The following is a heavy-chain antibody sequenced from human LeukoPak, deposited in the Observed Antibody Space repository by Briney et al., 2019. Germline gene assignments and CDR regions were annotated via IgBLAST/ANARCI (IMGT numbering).Heavy chain of an antibody. CDR3: ARELAVAGTFDAFDI. J-gene: IGHJ3*02. CDR2: IIPIFGTA. Sequence: GASVKVSCKASGGTSSSYAISWVRQAPGQGLEWMGRIIPIFGTANYAQKFQGRVTITTDESTSTAYMELSSLRSEDTAVYYCARELAVAGTFDAFDIWGQGTMVTVSS. CDR1: GGTSSSYA. V-gene: IGHV1-69*05. D-gene: IGHD6-19*01.